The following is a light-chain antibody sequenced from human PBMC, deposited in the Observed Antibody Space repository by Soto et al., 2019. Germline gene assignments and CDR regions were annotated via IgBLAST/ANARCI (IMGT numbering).Light chain of an antibody. CDR1: QSAGSN. J-gene: IGKJ1*01. CDR3: QHYNNRPLT. V-gene: IGKV3-15*01. Sequence: EIVMTQSPATLPVSPGERVTLSCRASQSAGSNLAWYQQKPGQAPRLLIYDASTRATGIPARFSGSGSGTEFTLTIGSLQSEDSAVYHCQHYNNRPLTFGQGTKVGIK. CDR2: DAS.